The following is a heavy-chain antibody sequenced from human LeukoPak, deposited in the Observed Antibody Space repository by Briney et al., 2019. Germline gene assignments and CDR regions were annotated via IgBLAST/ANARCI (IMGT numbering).Heavy chain of an antibody. CDR1: GFTFSSYA. CDR2: ISGSGGST. D-gene: IGHD5-18*01. CDR3: AKDDTAMVPLSMDV. J-gene: IGHJ6*02. Sequence: GGSLRLSCAASGFTFSSYAMSWVRQAPGKGLEWVSAISGSGGSTYYADYVKGRFTISRDNSKNTLYLQMNSLRAEDTAVYYCAKDDTAMVPLSMDVWGQGTTVTVSS. V-gene: IGHV3-23*01.